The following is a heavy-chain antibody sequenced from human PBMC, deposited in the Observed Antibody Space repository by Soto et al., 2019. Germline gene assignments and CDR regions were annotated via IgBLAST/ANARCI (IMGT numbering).Heavy chain of an antibody. J-gene: IGHJ4*02. CDR1: GGSISSSSYY. CDR2: IYYSGST. V-gene: IGHV4-39*01. Sequence: QLQLQESGPGLVKPSETLSLTCTVSGGSISSSSYYWGWIRQPPGKGLEWIGSIYYSGSTYYNPSLKSRVTISVDTSKNQFSLKLSSVTAADTAVYYCARRAPGKGRAFDYWGQGTLVTVSS. CDR3: ARRAPGKGRAFDY.